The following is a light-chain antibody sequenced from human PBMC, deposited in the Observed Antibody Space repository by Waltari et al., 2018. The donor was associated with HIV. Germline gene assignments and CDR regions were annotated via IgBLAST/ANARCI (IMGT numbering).Light chain of an antibody. Sequence: DIQMTQSPTPLSASVGDTVTINCRASQGISLYLSWFQQKPGKAPRSLIYSASSLQSGVASKFSGSGSGTDFTLTISSLHPEDFATYYCQQYNSYPPTFGQGTKVEIK. V-gene: IGKV1-16*02. CDR2: SAS. CDR3: QQYNSYPPT. J-gene: IGKJ1*01. CDR1: QGISLY.